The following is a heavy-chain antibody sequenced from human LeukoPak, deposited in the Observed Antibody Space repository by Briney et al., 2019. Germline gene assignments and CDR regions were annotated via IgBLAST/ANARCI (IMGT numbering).Heavy chain of an antibody. CDR2: IKQDGSEK. CDR1: GFTFSSYW. J-gene: IGHJ5*02. D-gene: IGHD6-13*01. CDR3: ARGCADSSWYDDNWFDP. Sequence: GGSLRLSCAASGFTFSSYWMSWVRQAPGKGLEWVANIKQDGSEKYYVDSVKGRFTISRDNAKNSLYLQMNSLRAEDTAVYYCARGCADSSWYDDNWFDPWGQGTLVTVSS. V-gene: IGHV3-7*01.